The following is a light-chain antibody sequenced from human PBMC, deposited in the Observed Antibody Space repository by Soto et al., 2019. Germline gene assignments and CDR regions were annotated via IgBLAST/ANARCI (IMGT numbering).Light chain of an antibody. CDR2: LNSDGSH. J-gene: IGLJ3*02. V-gene: IGLV4-69*01. Sequence: QPVLTQSPSASASLGASVKLTCTLSSGHSSYAIAWHQQQPEKGPRYLMKLNSDGSHSKGDGIPDRFSRSSSGAERYLTITSLQSEDEADYYCQTWGTGTWVFGGGTKLTVL. CDR3: QTWGTGTWV. CDR1: SGHSSYA.